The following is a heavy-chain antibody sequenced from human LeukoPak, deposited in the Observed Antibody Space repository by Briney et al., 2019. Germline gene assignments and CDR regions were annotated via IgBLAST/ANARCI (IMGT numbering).Heavy chain of an antibody. J-gene: IGHJ5*02. CDR1: GFTFSSYA. Sequence: PGGSLRLSCAASGFTFSSYALSWVRQAPGKGLEWVSTISGSGGNTYYAESAKGRFAISRDNSKNTLYLHMNSLRAEDTAIYYCAKDTREYSRRPNWFDPWGQGTLVTVSS. CDR3: AKDTREYSRRPNWFDP. D-gene: IGHD6-13*01. CDR2: ISGSGGNT. V-gene: IGHV3-23*01.